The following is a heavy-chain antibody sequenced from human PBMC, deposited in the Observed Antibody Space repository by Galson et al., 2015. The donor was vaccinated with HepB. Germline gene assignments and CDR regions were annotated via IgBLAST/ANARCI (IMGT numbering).Heavy chain of an antibody. CDR1: GGTFSSYT. CDR3: ALAGARGYYFDY. V-gene: IGHV1-69*02. Sequence: SVKVSCKASGGTFSSYTISWVRQAPGQGLEWMGRIIPILGIANYAQKFQGRVTITADKSTSTAYVELSSLRSEDTAVYYCALAGARGYYFDYWGQGTLVTVSS. J-gene: IGHJ4*02. D-gene: IGHD1-26*01. CDR2: IIPILGIA.